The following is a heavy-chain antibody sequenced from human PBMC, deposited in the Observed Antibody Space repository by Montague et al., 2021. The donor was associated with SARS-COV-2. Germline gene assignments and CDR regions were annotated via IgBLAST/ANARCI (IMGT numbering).Heavy chain of an antibody. CDR1: GFSLSTSGVG. Sequence: PALVKPTQTLTLTCTFSGFSLSTSGVGVGWIRQPPGKALEWLALIYWDDDKRYSPSLKSRLTITKDTSKNQVVLTVTNMDPVDTATYYCAHRRLHTGSFDHWGQGALVTVSS. J-gene: IGHJ5*02. CDR2: IYWDDDK. D-gene: IGHD1-26*01. CDR3: AHRRLHTGSFDH. V-gene: IGHV2-5*02.